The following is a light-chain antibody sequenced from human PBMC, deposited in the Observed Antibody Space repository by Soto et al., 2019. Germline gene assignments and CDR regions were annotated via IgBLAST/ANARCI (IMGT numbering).Light chain of an antibody. J-gene: IGLJ2*01. CDR3: QTWGTGFQV. Sequence: QPVLTQSPSASASLGASVKLTCTLSSGHSSYAIAWHQKQPGKGPRYLMDLNNDGSHSKGDGIPDRFSGSSSGAERYLIISSLQSEDEADYYCQTWGTGFQVFGGGTKLTFL. CDR1: SGHSSYA. V-gene: IGLV4-69*01. CDR2: LNNDGSH.